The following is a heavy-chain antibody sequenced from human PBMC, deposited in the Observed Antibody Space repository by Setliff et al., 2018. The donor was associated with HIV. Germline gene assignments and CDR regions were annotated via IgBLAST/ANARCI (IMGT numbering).Heavy chain of an antibody. CDR1: GFSFSSSG. V-gene: IGHV3-33*01. J-gene: IGHJ6*03. CDR3: ARDREESLWFGDLKYMDV. Sequence: LRLSCAASGFSFSSSGMHWVRQAPGKGLEWVAAIWYDGSNKYYEDSVKGRFTISRDNSKNTLYLQMNSLRAEDTAMYYCARDREESLWFGDLKYMDVWGKGTTVTVSS. CDR2: IWYDGSNK. D-gene: IGHD3-10*01.